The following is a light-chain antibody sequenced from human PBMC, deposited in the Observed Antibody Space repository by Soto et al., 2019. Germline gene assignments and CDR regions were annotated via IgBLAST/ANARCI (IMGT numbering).Light chain of an antibody. V-gene: IGLV1-47*02. CDR3: CSYAGSYTLV. CDR1: NSNIGSNF. J-gene: IGLJ3*02. Sequence: QSVLTQPPSASGTPGQRVTISCSGTNSNIGSNFVYWYQHLPGTTPKLLVFSYNQRPSGVPDRFSGSKSGSSASLAISGLRSEDEADYYCCSYAGSYTLVFGGGTKLTVL. CDR2: SYN.